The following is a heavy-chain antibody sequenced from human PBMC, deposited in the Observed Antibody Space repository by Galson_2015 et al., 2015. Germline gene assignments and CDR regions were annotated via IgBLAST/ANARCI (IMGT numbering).Heavy chain of an antibody. J-gene: IGHJ3*02. CDR3: VYSGSYYGAFDI. CDR1: GFTFSSYS. V-gene: IGHV3-48*02. Sequence: SLRLSCAASGFTFSSYSMNWVRQAPGKGLEWVSYISSSSSTIYYADSVKGRFTISRDNAKNSLYLQMNSLRDEDTAVYYCVYSGSYYGAFDIWAKGQWSPSLQ. CDR2: ISSSSSTI. D-gene: IGHD1-26*01.